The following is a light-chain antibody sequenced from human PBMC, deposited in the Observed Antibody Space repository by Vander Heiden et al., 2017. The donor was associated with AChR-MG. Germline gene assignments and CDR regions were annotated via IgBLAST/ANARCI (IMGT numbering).Light chain of an antibody. Sequence: EIVMTQSPATLSASPGERATLSCRASQSVSSSLAWYQQKPGQAPRLLIYGASARATGIPARFSGSGSGTEFTLTISSLQSEDFAVYYCQQDNTGPRTFGQGTKVEIK. V-gene: IGKV3-15*01. CDR2: GAS. CDR3: QQDNTGPRT. J-gene: IGKJ1*01. CDR1: QSVSSS.